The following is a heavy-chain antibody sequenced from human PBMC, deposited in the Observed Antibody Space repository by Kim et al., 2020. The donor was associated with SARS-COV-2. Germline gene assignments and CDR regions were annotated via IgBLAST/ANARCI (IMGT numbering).Heavy chain of an antibody. D-gene: IGHD2-15*01. Sequence: GGSLRLSCAASGFTFSSYAMHWVRQAPGKGLEWVAVISYDGSNKYYADSVKGRFTISRDNSKNTLYLQMNSLRAEDTAVYYCARVGRRRVVDYWGQGTLGTVSS. CDR2: ISYDGSNK. J-gene: IGHJ4*02. V-gene: IGHV3-30*04. CDR1: GFTFSSYA. CDR3: ARVGRRRVVDY.